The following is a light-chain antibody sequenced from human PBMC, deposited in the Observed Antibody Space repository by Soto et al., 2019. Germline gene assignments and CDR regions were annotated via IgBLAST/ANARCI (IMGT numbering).Light chain of an antibody. CDR3: QQRTDRPPWT. Sequence: EIVLTQSPATLSLSPGERDTLSCRASQSIGLAIAWYQHKPGQAPRLLIFDASQRATGIPARFRGSGSGTDFTLSISSLEPEDFAVYYCQQRTDRPPWTFGQGTKVDIK. J-gene: IGKJ1*01. CDR1: QSIGLA. CDR2: DAS. V-gene: IGKV3-11*01.